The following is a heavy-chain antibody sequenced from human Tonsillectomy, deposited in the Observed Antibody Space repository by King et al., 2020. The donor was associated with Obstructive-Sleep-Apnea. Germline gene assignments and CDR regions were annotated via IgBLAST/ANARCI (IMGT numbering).Heavy chain of an antibody. D-gene: IGHD1-26*01. V-gene: IGHV3-30*04. CDR2: ISYDGSNK. J-gene: IGHJ4*02. CDR1: GFTFSSYA. Sequence: VQLVESGGGVVQPGRSLRLSCAASGFTFSSYAMHWVRQAPGKGLEWVAVISYDGSNKYYADSVKGRFTISRDNSKNTLYLQMNSLRAEDTAVYYCARFRDEVGVEPHFDYWGQGTLVTVSS. CDR3: ARFRDEVGVEPHFDY.